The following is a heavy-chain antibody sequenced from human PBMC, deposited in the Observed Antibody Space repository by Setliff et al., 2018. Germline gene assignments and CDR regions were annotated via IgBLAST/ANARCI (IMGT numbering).Heavy chain of an antibody. V-gene: IGHV1-46*01. CDR3: AREAKRNVVVVVAATPVY. J-gene: IGHJ4*02. CDR2: INPSGGST. Sequence: ASVKVSCKASGYTFTSYYMHWERQAPGQGLEWMGIINPSGGSTSYAQKFQGRVTMTRDTSTSTVYMELSSLRSEDTAVYYCAREAKRNVVVVVAATPVYWGQGTLVTVSS. D-gene: IGHD2-15*01. CDR1: GYTFTSYY.